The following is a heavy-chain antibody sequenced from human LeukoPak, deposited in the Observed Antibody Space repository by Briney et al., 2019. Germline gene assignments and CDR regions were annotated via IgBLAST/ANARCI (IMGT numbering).Heavy chain of an antibody. V-gene: IGHV4-59*01. D-gene: IGHD2-8*01. CDR3: ARDQKQYCTNGVCPYGMDV. Sequence: PSETLSLTCTVSGGSISSYYWSWIRQPPGKGLEWIGYIYYSGSTNYNPSLKSRVTISVDTSKNQFSLKLSSVTAADTAVYYCARDQKQYCTNGVCPYGMDVWGQGTTVTVSS. CDR1: GGSISSYY. CDR2: IYYSGST. J-gene: IGHJ6*02.